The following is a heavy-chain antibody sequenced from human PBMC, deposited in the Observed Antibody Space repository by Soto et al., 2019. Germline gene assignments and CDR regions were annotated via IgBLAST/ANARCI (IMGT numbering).Heavy chain of an antibody. J-gene: IGHJ4*02. CDR1: GGTFSSYA. D-gene: IGHD5-18*01. Sequence: QVQLVQSGAEVKKPGSSVKVSCKAYGGTFSSYAISWVRQAPGQGLEWMGGIIPIFGTANYAQKFQGRVTITADESTSTAYMELSSLRSEDTAVYYCARDGGVGYSYGWNYFDYWGQGTLVTVSS. V-gene: IGHV1-69*01. CDR2: IIPIFGTA. CDR3: ARDGGVGYSYGWNYFDY.